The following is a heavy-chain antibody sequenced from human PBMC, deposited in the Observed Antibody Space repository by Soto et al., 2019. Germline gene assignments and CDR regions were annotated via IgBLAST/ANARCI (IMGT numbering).Heavy chain of an antibody. CDR3: ATSNWFDP. Sequence: SETLSLTCTVSGGSISSSSYYWGWIRQPPGKVLEFIGSFYYSGSTYYNPSLKSRVTISVDTSKNQFSLKLSSVTAADTAVYYCATSNWFDPWGQGTLVTVSS. CDR2: FYYSGST. CDR1: GGSISSSSYY. V-gene: IGHV4-39*01. J-gene: IGHJ5*02.